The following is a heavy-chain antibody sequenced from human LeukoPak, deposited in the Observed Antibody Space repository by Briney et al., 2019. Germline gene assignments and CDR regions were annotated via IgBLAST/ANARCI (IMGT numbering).Heavy chain of an antibody. CDR2: IYYSGST. V-gene: IGHV4-59*01. Sequence: PSEILSLTCTVSGGSISSYYWSWIRQPPGKGLEWIGYIYYSGSTNYNPSLKSRVTISVDTSKNQFSLKLSSVTAADTAVYYCAGRGYSYGYDYWGQGTLVTVSS. CDR1: GGSISSYY. J-gene: IGHJ4*02. D-gene: IGHD5-18*01. CDR3: AGRGYSYGYDY.